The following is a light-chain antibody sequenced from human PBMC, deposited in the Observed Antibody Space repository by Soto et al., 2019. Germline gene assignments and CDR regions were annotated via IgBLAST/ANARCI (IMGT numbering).Light chain of an antibody. V-gene: IGLV2-14*01. CDR2: DVS. Sequence: QSALTQPASVSGSPGQSITISCTGTRSDVGGYNYVSWYQQHPGKAPKLLIYDVSNRPSGVSNRCSGYKSGKTASLTISGLQAEDEADYYCSSYTSSSDVVFGGGTKHTVL. CDR3: SSYTSSSDVV. J-gene: IGLJ2*01. CDR1: RSDVGGYNY.